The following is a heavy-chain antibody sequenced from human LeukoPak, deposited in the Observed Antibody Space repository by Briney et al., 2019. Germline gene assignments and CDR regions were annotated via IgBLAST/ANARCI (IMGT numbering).Heavy chain of an antibody. V-gene: IGHV3-21*01. D-gene: IGHD3-10*01. CDR1: GLTFSSYS. CDR2: ISSSSNYI. Sequence: GGSLRLSCPASGLTFSSYSMNWVRQAPGKGLEWVSSISSSSNYIYYADSVKGRFTISRDNAKNSLYLQMNSLRAEDTAVYYCARVPHAMVRGVIITEFYFDYWGQGTLVTVSS. CDR3: ARVPHAMVRGVIITEFYFDY. J-gene: IGHJ4*02.